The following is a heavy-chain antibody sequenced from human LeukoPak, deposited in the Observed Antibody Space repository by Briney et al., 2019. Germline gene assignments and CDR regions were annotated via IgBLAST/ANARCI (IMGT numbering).Heavy chain of an antibody. J-gene: IGHJ4*02. CDR2: INAGNGNT. V-gene: IGHV1-3*01. CDR1: GYTFTSYA. D-gene: IGHD6-13*01. CDR3: ARTARIAATVGDYFDY. Sequence: ASVKVSCKASGYTFTSYAMHWVRQAPGQRLEWMGWINAGNGNTKYSQKFQGRVTITGDTSASTAYMELSSLKSEDTAVYYCARTARIAATVGDYFDYWGQGTLVTVSS.